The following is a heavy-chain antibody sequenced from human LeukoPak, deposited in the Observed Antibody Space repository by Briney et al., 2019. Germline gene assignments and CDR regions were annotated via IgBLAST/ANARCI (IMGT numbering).Heavy chain of an antibody. V-gene: IGHV3-21*01. CDR1: GFTSSSYS. D-gene: IGHD2-15*01. CDR3: ARSDCSGGSCYDY. Sequence: GGSLRLSCAASGFTSSSYSMNWVRQAPGKGLEWVSSISSSSSYIYYADSVKGRFTISRDNAKNSLYLQMNSLRAEDTAVYYCARSDCSGGSCYDYWGQGTLVTVSS. CDR2: ISSSSSYI. J-gene: IGHJ4*02.